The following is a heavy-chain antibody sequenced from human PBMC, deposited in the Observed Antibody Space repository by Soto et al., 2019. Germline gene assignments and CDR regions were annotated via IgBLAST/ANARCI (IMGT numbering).Heavy chain of an antibody. Sequence: ASETLSLTCTVSGGSISSYYWSWMRQPAGKGLEWIGRIYTSGSTNYNPSLKSPVTMSVDTSKKQFSLKLSSVAAAGTAVYYCARWGLDVDTAIVGAFDILGQGTMVTVSS. V-gene: IGHV4-4*07. CDR2: IYTSGST. CDR1: GGSISSYY. D-gene: IGHD5-18*01. J-gene: IGHJ3*02. CDR3: ARWGLDVDTAIVGAFDI.